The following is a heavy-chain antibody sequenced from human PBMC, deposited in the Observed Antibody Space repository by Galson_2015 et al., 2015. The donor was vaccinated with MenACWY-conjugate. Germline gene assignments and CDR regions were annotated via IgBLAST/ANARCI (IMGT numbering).Heavy chain of an antibody. D-gene: IGHD4-23*01. V-gene: IGHV1-69*13. CDR2: IIPIFGTA. J-gene: IGHJ4*02. Sequence: QSGAEVKKPGASVKVSCKASGGTFSSYAISWVRQAPGQGLEWMGGIIPIFGTANYAQKFQGRVTITADESTSTAYMELSSLRSEDTAVYYCARSHYGGNNFDYWGQGTLVTVSS. CDR1: GGTFSSYA. CDR3: ARSHYGGNNFDY.